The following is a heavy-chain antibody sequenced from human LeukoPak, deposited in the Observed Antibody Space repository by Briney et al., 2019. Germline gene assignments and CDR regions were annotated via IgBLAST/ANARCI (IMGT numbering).Heavy chain of an antibody. CDR1: GLTFSDAW. V-gene: IGHV3-15*01. Sequence: GESLRLSCVLSGLTFSDAWMSWVRQAPGKGLEWVGRIRNDRITDYAAPVQDRFSISRDNSKNTFYLQMNSLRTEDTGMYFCTWIATIFTVDYWGQGTLVTVSS. D-gene: IGHD5-12*01. CDR3: TWIATIFTVDY. CDR2: IRNDRIT. J-gene: IGHJ4*02.